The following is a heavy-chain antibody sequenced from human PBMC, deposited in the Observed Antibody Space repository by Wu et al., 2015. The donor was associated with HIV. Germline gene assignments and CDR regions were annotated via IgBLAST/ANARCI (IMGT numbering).Heavy chain of an antibody. CDR1: GYTFTGYY. J-gene: IGHJ6*02. V-gene: IGHV1-2*02. CDR3: ARASPGYCSSTSCSGYYGMDV. Sequence: QVQLVQSGAEVKKPGASVKVSCKASGYTFTGYYMHWVRQAPGQGLGWMGWINPNSGGTNYAQKFQGRVTMTRDTSISTAYMELSRLRSDDTAVYYCARASPGYCSSTSCSGYYGMDVWGQGTTVTVSS. CDR2: INPNSGGT. D-gene: IGHD2-2*01.